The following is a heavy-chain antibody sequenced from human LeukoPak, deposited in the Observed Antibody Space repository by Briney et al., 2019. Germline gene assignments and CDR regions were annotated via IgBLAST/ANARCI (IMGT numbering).Heavy chain of an antibody. Sequence: SETLSLTCAVYGGSFSGYYWSWIRQPPGKGLEWIGEINHSGSTNYNPSLKSRVTISVDTSKNQFSLKLSSVTAADTAVYYCAGLAAGISGGGAFDIWGQGTMVTVSS. J-gene: IGHJ3*02. D-gene: IGHD6-13*01. V-gene: IGHV4-34*01. CDR2: INHSGST. CDR1: GGSFSGYY. CDR3: AGLAAGISGGGAFDI.